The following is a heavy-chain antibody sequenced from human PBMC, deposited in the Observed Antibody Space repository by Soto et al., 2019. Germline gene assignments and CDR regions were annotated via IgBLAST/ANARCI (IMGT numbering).Heavy chain of an antibody. V-gene: IGHV3-48*02. CDR3: ARVELPVWNDVLSFAFDI. CDR2: ISSSSSTI. Sequence: GGSLRLSCAASGFTFSSYSMNWVRQAPGKGLEWVSYISSSSSTIYYADSVKGRFTISRDNAKNSLYLQMNSLRDEETAVYYCARVELPVWNDVLSFAFDIWGQGTMVTVSS. CDR1: GFTFSSYS. D-gene: IGHD1-1*01. J-gene: IGHJ3*02.